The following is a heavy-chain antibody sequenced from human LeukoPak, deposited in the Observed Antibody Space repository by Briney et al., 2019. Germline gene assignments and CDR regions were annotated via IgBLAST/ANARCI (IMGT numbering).Heavy chain of an antibody. CDR3: ARHDGVVTSYFDS. J-gene: IGHJ4*02. D-gene: IGHD2-21*02. CDR2: MYFSRTT. Sequence: SETLSLTCTVSGVSIDRSYWSCVRQPPGKGLEWIGYMYFSRTTSYNPSLRSPVSILVYTSKKLLSLTLKSVTAADTAVYFCARHDGVVTSYFDSWGPGTLVTVSA. V-gene: IGHV4-59*08. CDR1: GVSIDRSY.